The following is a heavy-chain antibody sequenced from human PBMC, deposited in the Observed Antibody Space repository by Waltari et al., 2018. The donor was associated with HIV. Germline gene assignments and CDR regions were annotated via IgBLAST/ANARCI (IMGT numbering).Heavy chain of an antibody. CDR3: VKEGGYCSGGRCYYYGMDV. CDR2: IINNGQST. Sequence: EVQLVESGGGLVQPGGSLRLSCSASGFTFSSYAMHWVRQAPGKVLEYVLAIINNGQSTYYADSVKGRFTISRDNSKNTLNLQMSSLRAEDTAVYYCVKEGGYCSGGRCYYYGMDVWGQGTTVTVSS. D-gene: IGHD2-15*01. J-gene: IGHJ6*02. V-gene: IGHV3-64D*06. CDR1: GFTFSSYA.